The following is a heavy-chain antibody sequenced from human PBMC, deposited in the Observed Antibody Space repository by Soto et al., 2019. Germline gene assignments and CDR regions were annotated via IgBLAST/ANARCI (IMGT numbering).Heavy chain of an antibody. CDR2: IWYDGSNK. J-gene: IGHJ6*02. D-gene: IGHD1-26*01. CDR1: GFTFSSYG. V-gene: IGHV3-33*01. Sequence: GGSLRLSCAASGFTFSSYGMHWVRQAPGKGLEWVAVIWYDGSNKYYADSVKGRFTISRDNSKNTLYLQMNSLRAEDTAVYYCARSLLKNEWELQYYYGMDVWGQGTTVTVSS. CDR3: ARSLLKNEWELQYYYGMDV.